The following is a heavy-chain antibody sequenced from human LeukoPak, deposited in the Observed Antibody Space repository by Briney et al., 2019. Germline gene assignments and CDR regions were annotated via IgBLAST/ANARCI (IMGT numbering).Heavy chain of an antibody. V-gene: IGHV1-46*01. J-gene: IGHJ4*02. D-gene: IGHD4-17*01. CDR2: INPSGGST. CDR3: ASVVSYGAPFDY. CDR1: GYTFTSYG. Sequence: GAPVKVSCKASGYTFTSYGISWVRQAPGQGLEWMGIINPSGGSTSYAQKFQGRVTMTRDTSTSTVYMELSSLRSEDTAVYYCASVVSYGAPFDYWGQGTLVTVSS.